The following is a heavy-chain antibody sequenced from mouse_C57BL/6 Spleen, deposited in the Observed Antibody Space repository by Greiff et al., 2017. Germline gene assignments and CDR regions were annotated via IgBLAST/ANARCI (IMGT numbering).Heavy chain of an antibody. V-gene: IGHV1-76*01. CDR2: IYPGSGNT. D-gene: IGHD1-1*01. CDR1: GYTFTDYY. J-gene: IGHJ1*03. CDR3: AREGDGTTVVDWYFDV. Sequence: VQLVESGAELVRPGASVKLSCKASGYTFTDYYINWVKQRPGQGLEWIARIYPGSGNTYYNEKFKGKATLTAEKSSSTAYMQLSSLTSEDSAVYFCAREGDGTTVVDWYFDVWGTGTTVTVSS.